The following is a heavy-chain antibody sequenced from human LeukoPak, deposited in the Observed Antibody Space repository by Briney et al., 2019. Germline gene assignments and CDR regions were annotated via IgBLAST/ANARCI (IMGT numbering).Heavy chain of an antibody. J-gene: IGHJ3*02. V-gene: IGHV3-23*01. D-gene: IGHD5-24*01. Sequence: GGSLRLSCAASGFTFSNYAMSWVRQAPGKGLEWVSVISGSGGSTCYGDSVKGRFTISRDNPKNTLYLQMNSLRAEDTAVYYCAKGDEEMATISAFDIWGQGTMVTVSS. CDR2: ISGSGGST. CDR1: GFTFSNYA. CDR3: AKGDEEMATISAFDI.